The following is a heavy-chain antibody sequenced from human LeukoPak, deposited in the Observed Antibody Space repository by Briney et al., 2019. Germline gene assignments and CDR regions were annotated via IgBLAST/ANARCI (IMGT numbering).Heavy chain of an antibody. CDR1: GYTFTSYG. CDR3: ARDLKYFDWLLANYYNYGMDV. V-gene: IGHV1-18*01. D-gene: IGHD3-9*01. J-gene: IGHJ6*02. Sequence: ASVKVSCKASGYTFTSYGITWVRQAPGQGLEWMGWINAYNGNTNYAQKLQGRVTMTTDTSTSTAYMELRSLRSDDTAVYYCARDLKYFDWLLANYYNYGMDVWGQGTTVTVSS. CDR2: INAYNGNT.